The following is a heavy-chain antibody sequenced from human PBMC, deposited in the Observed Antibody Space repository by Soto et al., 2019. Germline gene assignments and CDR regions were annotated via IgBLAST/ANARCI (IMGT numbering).Heavy chain of an antibody. J-gene: IGHJ4*02. CDR1: GGSISSSSYY. CDR3: ARRNYYYDIS. Sequence: SETLSLTCTVSGGSISSSSYYWGWIRQPPGKGLEWIGSIYYSGSTYYNPSLKSRVTISVDTSKNQFSLKLSSVTAADTAVYYCARRNYYYDISWGQGTLVTVSS. D-gene: IGHD3-22*01. CDR2: IYYSGST. V-gene: IGHV4-39*01.